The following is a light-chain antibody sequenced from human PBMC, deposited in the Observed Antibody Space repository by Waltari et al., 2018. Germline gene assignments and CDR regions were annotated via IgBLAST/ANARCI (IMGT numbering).Light chain of an antibody. CDR2: DVS. Sequence: QSALTQPAAVSGSPGQSVTISCTGASSDIGSYDIVSWYQQHPCNAPQLVISDVSKRPSGASDRFSGSKSGDTASLTISGLQFADEADYYCCSYAGNYVWVFGGGTRLTVL. V-gene: IGLV2-23*02. CDR3: CSYAGNYVWV. CDR1: SSDIGSYDI. J-gene: IGLJ3*02.